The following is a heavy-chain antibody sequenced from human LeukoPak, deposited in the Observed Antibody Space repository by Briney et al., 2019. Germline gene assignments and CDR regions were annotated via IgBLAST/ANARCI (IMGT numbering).Heavy chain of an antibody. V-gene: IGHV3-23*01. D-gene: IGHD3-22*01. CDR3: AKDYYYASSGYYYGDAFDI. CDR2: IGGSGGTT. Sequence: GGSLRLSCAASGFTFSAYAMAWVRQAPGKGLEWVSTIGGSGGTTYSADSVKGRFTISRDNSKNILYLQVNSLRAGDTAVYYCAKDYYYASSGYYYGDAFDIWGQGTMVTVSS. J-gene: IGHJ3*02. CDR1: GFTFSAYA.